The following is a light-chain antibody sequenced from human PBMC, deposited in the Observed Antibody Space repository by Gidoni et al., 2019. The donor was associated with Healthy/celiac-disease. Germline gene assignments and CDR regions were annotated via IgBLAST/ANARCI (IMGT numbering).Light chain of an antibody. CDR2: WAS. CDR3: QQYITSRPA. J-gene: IGKJ4*01. V-gene: IGKV4-1*01. Sequence: DFVMTQSPESLAVSPGERATINCKSSQSVYYSPNNYNYLAWYQQRPGQPPKLLIYWASNRASGVPDRISGSGSGTDFTLTLNNLQAEDVAVYYWQQYITSRPAFGGGTRVEI. CDR1: QSVYYSPNNYNY.